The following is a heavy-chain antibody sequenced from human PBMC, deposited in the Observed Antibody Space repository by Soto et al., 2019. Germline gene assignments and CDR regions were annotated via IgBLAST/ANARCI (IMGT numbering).Heavy chain of an antibody. D-gene: IGHD3-22*01. J-gene: IGHJ4*02. CDR3: ARGDYYDSSGYYPIDY. CDR2: ISSSSSTI. Sequence: GGSLRLSCAASGFTFSSYSMNWVRQAPGKGLEWVSHISSSSSTIYYAEYVKGRFTISRDNAKNSLYLQMNSLRDEDTAVYYCARGDYYDSSGYYPIDYWGQGTLVTVSS. V-gene: IGHV3-48*02. CDR1: GFTFSSYS.